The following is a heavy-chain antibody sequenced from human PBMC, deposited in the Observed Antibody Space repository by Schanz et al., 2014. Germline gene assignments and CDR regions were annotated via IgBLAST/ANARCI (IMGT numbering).Heavy chain of an antibody. CDR3: ARVGGGILTSWYSLDS. CDR1: GGSISSHF. CDR2: MYHRGSS. D-gene: IGHD2-8*02. J-gene: IGHJ4*02. V-gene: IGHV4-59*11. Sequence: QVQLQESGPGLVKPSETLSLTCTVSGGSISSHFWSWIRQPPGKGLEWIGYMYHRGSSNYNPSLKSRVPISVDPSKNQFSLKMTSLTAADTAVYFCARVGGGILTSWYSLDSWGQGTLVTVSS.